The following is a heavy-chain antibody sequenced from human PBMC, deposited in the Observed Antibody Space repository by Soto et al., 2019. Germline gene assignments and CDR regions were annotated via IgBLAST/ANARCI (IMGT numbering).Heavy chain of an antibody. CDR3: ARGFRGGWYGDYFDS. D-gene: IGHD6-19*01. Sequence: QVQLRESGPGLVKPSETLSLTCTVSGGSISSFYWSWIRQSPGRGLEWIGYIYYTGSTHLNPSLKSRVTISVDTSKNQFSLRLSSVTAADTAVYFCARGFRGGWYGDYFDSWGQGTLVTVSS. CDR2: IYYTGST. J-gene: IGHJ4*02. CDR1: GGSISSFY. V-gene: IGHV4-59*01.